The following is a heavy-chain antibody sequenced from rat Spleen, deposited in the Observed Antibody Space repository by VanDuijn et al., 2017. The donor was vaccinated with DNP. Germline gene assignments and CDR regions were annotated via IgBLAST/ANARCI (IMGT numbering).Heavy chain of an antibody. D-gene: IGHD5-1*01. CDR1: GFTFGDYD. CDR3: ARLGDY. CDR2: ISSSGRST. J-gene: IGHJ2*01. Sequence: EVQLVESGGGLVQPGRSLKLSCAASGFTFGDYDMAWVRQAPTKGLEWVTSISSSGRSTYYRDSVKGRFTVSRDNAKNTLYLQMDSLRSEDTATYYGARLGDYWGQGVMVTVYS. V-gene: IGHV5S13*01.